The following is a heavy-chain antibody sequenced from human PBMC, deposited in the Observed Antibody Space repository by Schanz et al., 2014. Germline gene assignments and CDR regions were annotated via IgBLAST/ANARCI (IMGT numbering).Heavy chain of an antibody. CDR3: ARGGRGGYPGRAFDI. Sequence: QVQLVESGGCVVQPWRSLRLSCAASGFTFSSYAVHWVRQAPDKGLVWVAVTSSDGSLKYYADSVKGRFTISRDNSRDPVYLQMNSLRGEDTAVYYCARGGRGGYPGRAFDIWGQGTMVTASS. J-gene: IGHJ3*02. V-gene: IGHV3-30*04. D-gene: IGHD5-12*01. CDR1: GFTFSSYA. CDR2: TSSDGSLK.